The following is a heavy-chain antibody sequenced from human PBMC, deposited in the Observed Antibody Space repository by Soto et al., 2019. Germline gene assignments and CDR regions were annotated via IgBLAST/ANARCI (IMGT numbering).Heavy chain of an antibody. CDR2: IYHSGST. CDR3: ASVRGGYYYGMDV. D-gene: IGHD3-10*02. J-gene: IGHJ6*02. V-gene: IGHV4-4*02. CDR1: GGSISSSNW. Sequence: QVQLQESGPGLVKPSGTLSLTCAVSGGSISSSNWWSWVRQPPGKGLEWIGEIYHSGSTKYNPSLKSRVTISVDKSKNQFSLKLSSVSAADTAVYYCASVRGGYYYGMDVWGQGTTVTVSS.